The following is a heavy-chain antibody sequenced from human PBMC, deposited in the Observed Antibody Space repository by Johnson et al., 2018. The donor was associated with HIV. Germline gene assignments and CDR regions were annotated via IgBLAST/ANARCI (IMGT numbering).Heavy chain of an antibody. D-gene: IGHD3-10*01. CDR2: ISSNGDAT. V-gene: IGHV3-64*01. CDR1: GFTFSSYW. Sequence: VQLVESGGGLVQPGGSLRLSCAASGFTFSSYWMHWVRQAPGKGLEYISGISSNGDATYYTNSVKGRFTISRDNSKNTLHLQMGSLRPEDMAVYYCARVPGSGITRYAGASDIWGQGTMVSVSS. CDR3: ARVPGSGITRYAGASDI. J-gene: IGHJ3*02.